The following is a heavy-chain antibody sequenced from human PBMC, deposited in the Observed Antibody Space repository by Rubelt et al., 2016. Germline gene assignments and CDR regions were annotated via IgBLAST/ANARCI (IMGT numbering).Heavy chain of an antibody. CDR2: INHSGST. V-gene: IGHV4-34*01. D-gene: IGHD1-26*01. J-gene: IGHJ3*02. CDR1: GGSFSDYY. Sequence: QVQLQQWGAGLLKPSETLSLNCAVYGGSFSDYYWSWIRQSPGKGLEWIGEINHSGSTNYNPSLKSRVTISVDTSTNQFPRKRRSVTAADTAVYYCARSPLGGIDGFDIWGQGTMVTVSS. CDR3: ARSPLGGIDGFDI.